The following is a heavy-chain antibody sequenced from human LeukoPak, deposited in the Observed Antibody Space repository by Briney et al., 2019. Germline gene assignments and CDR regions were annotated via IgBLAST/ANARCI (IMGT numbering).Heavy chain of an antibody. D-gene: IGHD6-19*01. V-gene: IGHV4-34*01. Sequence: KASETLSLTCAVYGGSFSGYYWSWIRQPPGKGLEWIGEINHSGSTNYNPSLKSRVAISVDTSKNQFSLKLSSVTAADTAVYYCVRHTSGGGGWYFDYWGQGTLVTVSS. CDR1: GGSFSGYY. J-gene: IGHJ4*02. CDR2: INHSGST. CDR3: VRHTSGGGGWYFDY.